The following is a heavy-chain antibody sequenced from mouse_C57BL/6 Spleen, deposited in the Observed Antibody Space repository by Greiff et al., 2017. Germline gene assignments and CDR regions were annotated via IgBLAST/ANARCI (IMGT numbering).Heavy chain of an antibody. Sequence: EVQLQQSGPELVKPGDSVKISCKASGYSFTGYFMNWVMQSHGKSLEWIGRINPYNGDTFYNQKFKGKATLTVDKSSSTAHMELRNLTSEDSAVYYCARRGGYDGYPMDYWGQGTSVTVSS. V-gene: IGHV1-20*01. J-gene: IGHJ4*01. CDR2: INPYNGDT. CDR1: GYSFTGYF. CDR3: ARRGGYDGYPMDY. D-gene: IGHD2-3*01.